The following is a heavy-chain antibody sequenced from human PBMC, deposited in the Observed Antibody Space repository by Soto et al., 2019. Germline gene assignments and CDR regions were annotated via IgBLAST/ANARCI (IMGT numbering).Heavy chain of an antibody. CDR1: GYTFTSYC. V-gene: IGHV1-46*01. J-gene: IGHJ6*02. CDR3: ARGSTLWFGSTLYYFGMDV. D-gene: IGHD3-10*01. CDR2: IIPSGGST. Sequence: ASVKVSCKASGYTFTSYCLHWVRQAPGQGLEWMAMIIPSGGSTSYAQKFQGRVTMTRDTATSTVYMELSSLRSDDTAVYYCARGSTLWFGSTLYYFGMDVWG.